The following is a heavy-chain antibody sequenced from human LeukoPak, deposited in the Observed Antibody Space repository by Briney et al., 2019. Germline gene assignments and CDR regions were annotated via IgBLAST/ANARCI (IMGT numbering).Heavy chain of an antibody. Sequence: ASVKVSCKTSGYTFTRYGVSWVRQAPGQGLEWMGWISGNNDNTNYAQRVQDRITMTTDTSTNTAYMELRSLRSDDTAVYYCARAPFCSSVSCYRTNNWLDPWGQGTLVTVSS. D-gene: IGHD2-2*01. CDR2: ISGNNDNT. CDR1: GYTFTRYG. V-gene: IGHV1-18*01. CDR3: ARAPFCSSVSCYRTNNWLDP. J-gene: IGHJ5*02.